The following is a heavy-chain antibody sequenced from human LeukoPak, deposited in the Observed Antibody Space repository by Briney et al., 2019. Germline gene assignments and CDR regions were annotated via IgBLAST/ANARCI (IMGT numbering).Heavy chain of an antibody. J-gene: IGHJ4*02. V-gene: IGHV3-48*03. CDR2: ISSSGSTI. Sequence: GGSLRLSCAASGFTLSSYEMNWVRQAPGKGLEWVSYISSSGSTIYYADSVKGRFTISRDNAKNSLYLQMNSLRAEDTAVYYCARDLDYGDYVLDYWGQGTLVTVSS. D-gene: IGHD4-17*01. CDR3: ARDLDYGDYVLDY. CDR1: GFTLSSYE.